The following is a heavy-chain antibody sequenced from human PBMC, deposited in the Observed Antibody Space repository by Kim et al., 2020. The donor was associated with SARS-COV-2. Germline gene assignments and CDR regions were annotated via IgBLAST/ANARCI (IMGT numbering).Heavy chain of an antibody. CDR3: ARESRVTIFGVVAYYFDS. Sequence: SETLSLTCNVSGGSISSYYWTWIRQPAGKGLEWIGRIYSSGTTNYNPSLRSRVTMSADTSKNQFSLKLNSVTAADTAMYYCARESRVTIFGVVAYYFDSWGQGTLAT. CDR1: GGSISSYY. J-gene: IGHJ4*02. V-gene: IGHV4-4*07. CDR2: IYSSGTT. D-gene: IGHD3-3*01.